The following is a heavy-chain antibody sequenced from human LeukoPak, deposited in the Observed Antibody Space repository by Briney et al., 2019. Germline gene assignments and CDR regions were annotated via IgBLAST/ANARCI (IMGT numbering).Heavy chain of an antibody. CDR1: GGSISSNTYY. Sequence: SETLSLTCNVSGGSISSNTYYWAWVRQPPGKGVEWIGSIYRTGTTYYNPPVKTRLTISLDTSKNDLSLKLRSVTAADTAVYYCATVRTSGCYYAFDVWGQGTMISVSS. D-gene: IGHD2-21*02. J-gene: IGHJ3*01. CDR2: IYRTGTT. CDR3: ATVRTSGCYYAFDV. V-gene: IGHV4-39*02.